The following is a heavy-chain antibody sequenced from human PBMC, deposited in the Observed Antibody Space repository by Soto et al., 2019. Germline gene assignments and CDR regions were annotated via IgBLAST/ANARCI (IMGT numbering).Heavy chain of an antibody. J-gene: IGHJ4*02. V-gene: IGHV4-34*01. D-gene: IGHD3-10*01. CDR3: ARGPPSELLWFGELIVFDY. CDR2: INHSGST. CDR1: GGSFSGYY. Sequence: SETLSLTCAVYGGSFSGYYWSWIRQPPGKRLEWIGEINHSGSTNYNPSLKSRVTISVDTSKNQFSLKLSSVTAADTAVYYCARGPPSELLWFGELIVFDYWGQGTLVTVSS.